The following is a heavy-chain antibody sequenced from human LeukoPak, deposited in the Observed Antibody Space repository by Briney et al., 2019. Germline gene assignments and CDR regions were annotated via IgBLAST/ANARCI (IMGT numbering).Heavy chain of an antibody. D-gene: IGHD3-3*01. CDR3: ARTERYYDFWSGYSGEYYYYMDV. Sequence: SQTLSLTCTVSGGSISSGSYYWSWIRQPAGKGLEWIGRIYTSGSTNYNPSLKSRVTISVDTSKNQFSLKLSSVTAADTAVYYCARTERYYDFWSGYSGEYYYYMDVWGKGTTVTVSS. J-gene: IGHJ6*03. CDR2: IYTSGST. V-gene: IGHV4-61*02. CDR1: GGSISSGSYY.